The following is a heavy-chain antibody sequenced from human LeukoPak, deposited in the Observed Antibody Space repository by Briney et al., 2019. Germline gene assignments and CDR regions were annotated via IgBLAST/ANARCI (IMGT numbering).Heavy chain of an antibody. CDR2: IYYSGST. J-gene: IGHJ4*02. Sequence: SETLSLTCTVSGGSISSSSYYWGWIRQPPGKGLEWIGSIYYSGSTYYNPSLKSRVTISVDTSKNQFSLKLSSVTAADTAVYYWASREFDSSGYYGYWGQGTLVTVPS. CDR3: ASREFDSSGYYGY. CDR1: GGSISSSSYY. D-gene: IGHD3-22*01. V-gene: IGHV4-39*01.